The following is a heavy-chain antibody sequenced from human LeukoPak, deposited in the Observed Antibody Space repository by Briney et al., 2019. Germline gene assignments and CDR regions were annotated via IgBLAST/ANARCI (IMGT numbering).Heavy chain of an antibody. Sequence: ASVKVSCKASGYTFTSYYMHWLRQPPGQGLEWLGIINPNGGRTSYAQKFQGRVTMTRDTSTSTAYMELSSLRSEDTAVYYCARDLGVGSFYYYYGMDVWGQGTTVTVSS. CDR3: ARDLGVGSFYYYYGMDV. CDR1: GYTFTSYY. V-gene: IGHV1-46*01. D-gene: IGHD3-10*01. J-gene: IGHJ6*02. CDR2: INPNGGRT.